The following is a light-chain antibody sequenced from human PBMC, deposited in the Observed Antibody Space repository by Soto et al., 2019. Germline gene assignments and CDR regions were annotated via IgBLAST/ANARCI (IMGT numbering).Light chain of an antibody. CDR3: QQYYSSPLT. CDR2: WAS. J-gene: IGKJ4*01. Sequence: DIVMTQSPDSLAVSLGERATINCKSSQTILSSSNNKNYLAWYQQKPGQSPKLVIYWASTRESGVPDRFSGSGSGTDFTLTISNLRAEDVAVYYCQQYYSSPLTFGGGTKEEVK. V-gene: IGKV4-1*01. CDR1: QTILSSSNNKNY.